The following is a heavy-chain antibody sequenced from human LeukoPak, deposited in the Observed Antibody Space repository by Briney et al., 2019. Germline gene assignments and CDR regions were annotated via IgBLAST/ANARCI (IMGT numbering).Heavy chain of an antibody. V-gene: IGHV7-4-1*02. J-gene: IGHJ4*02. CDR1: GYPFTSYG. CDR2: INTNTGNP. Sequence: ASVKVSCKASGYPFTSYGISWVRQAPGQGLQWMGWINTNTGNPTYAQGFTGRFVFSLDTSVNTAYLQISSLKAKDTAVYYCARVRYSYDYQAYFDYWGQGTLVTVSS. CDR3: ARVRYSYDYQAYFDY. D-gene: IGHD5-18*01.